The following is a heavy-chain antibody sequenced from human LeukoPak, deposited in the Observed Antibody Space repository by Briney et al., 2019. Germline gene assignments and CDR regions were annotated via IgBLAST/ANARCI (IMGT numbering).Heavy chain of an antibody. D-gene: IGHD6-19*01. CDR2: IYSDGST. CDR3: AKDREQWVIQGYYFDY. CDR1: GFTVSSTY. V-gene: IGHV3-53*05. J-gene: IGHJ4*02. Sequence: GGSLRLSCAASGFTVSSTYMHWVRQAPGKGLEWVSLIYSDGSTYYADSVKGRFTISRDNSKNTLYLQMNTLRTDDTAVYYCAKDREQWVIQGYYFDYWGQGTLVTVSS.